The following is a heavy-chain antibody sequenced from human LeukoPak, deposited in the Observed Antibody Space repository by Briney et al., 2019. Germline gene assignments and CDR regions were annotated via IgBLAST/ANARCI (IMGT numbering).Heavy chain of an antibody. V-gene: IGHV4-39*01. Sequence: SETLSLTCTVSGGSISSSSYYWGWIRQPPGKGLEWIGSTHYSGNTYYNPSLKSRVTISVDTSKHQFSLKLSSVTAADTAVYYCARTYYDSSDIYAFDIWGQGTMVTVSS. CDR2: THYSGNT. CDR1: GGSISSSSYY. J-gene: IGHJ3*02. D-gene: IGHD3-22*01. CDR3: ARTYYDSSDIYAFDI.